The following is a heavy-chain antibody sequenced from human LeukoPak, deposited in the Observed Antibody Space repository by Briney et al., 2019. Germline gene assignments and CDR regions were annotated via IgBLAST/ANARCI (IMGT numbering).Heavy chain of an antibody. Sequence: PGGSLRLSCAASGFTFSTYAMTWVRQAPGKGLEWVSAISGSGGSTYYADSVKGRFTISRDNSKNTLYLQMNSLRAEDTAVYYCAKTYWGPLYYFDYWGQGTLVTVSS. V-gene: IGHV3-23*01. D-gene: IGHD7-27*01. J-gene: IGHJ4*02. CDR1: GFTFSTYA. CDR3: AKTYWGPLYYFDY. CDR2: ISGSGGST.